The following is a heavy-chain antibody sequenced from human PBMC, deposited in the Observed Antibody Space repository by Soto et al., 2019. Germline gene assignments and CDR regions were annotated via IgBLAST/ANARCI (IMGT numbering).Heavy chain of an antibody. Sequence: GGSLRLSCAASGFTFSSYAMSWVRQAPGKGLEWVSAISGSGGSTYYADSVKGRFTISRDNSKNTLYLQMNSLRAEDTAVYYCAKDRGLYNWKYDAFDIWGQGTMVTVSS. J-gene: IGHJ3*02. CDR3: AKDRGLYNWKYDAFDI. D-gene: IGHD1-7*01. CDR2: ISGSGGST. CDR1: GFTFSSYA. V-gene: IGHV3-23*01.